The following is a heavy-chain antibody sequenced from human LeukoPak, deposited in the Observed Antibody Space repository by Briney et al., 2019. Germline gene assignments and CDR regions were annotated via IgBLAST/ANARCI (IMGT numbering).Heavy chain of an antibody. V-gene: IGHV3-74*01. CDR3: ARDLVYGSGSCGH. J-gene: IGHJ4*02. CDR1: GFTFSNYW. D-gene: IGHD3-10*01. Sequence: GGSLRLYCAASGFTFSNYWVQWVRPAQGKGLVWVSRINGGEGTSYADPVKGRFTNSRDNAKNTVHLQMSSLRAEDTAVYYCARDLVYGSGSCGHWGQGTLVTVSS. CDR2: INGGEGT.